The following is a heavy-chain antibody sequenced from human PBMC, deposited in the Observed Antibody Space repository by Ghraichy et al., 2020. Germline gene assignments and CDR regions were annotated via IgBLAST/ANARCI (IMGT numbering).Heavy chain of an antibody. V-gene: IGHV3-72*01. CDR3: ATDSNPDSRGRRYFDY. CDR2: TRDKANSYTT. Sequence: GESLNISCAVSGFTFSDHYMDWVRQAPGKGLEWIGRTRDKANSYTTEYAASVKGRFTISRDDSKNSLYLQMNSLKTEDTAVYYCATDSNPDSRGRRYFDYWGQGTLVTVSS. D-gene: IGHD3-22*01. CDR1: GFTFSDHY. J-gene: IGHJ4*02.